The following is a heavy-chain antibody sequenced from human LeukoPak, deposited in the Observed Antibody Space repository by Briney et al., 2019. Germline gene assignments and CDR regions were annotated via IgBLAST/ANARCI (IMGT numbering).Heavy chain of an antibody. J-gene: IGHJ4*02. Sequence: GSLRLSCAASGFTFSSYAMSWVRQPPGRGLEWIGEIYPSGSTNYNPSLKSRVTISLDKSNNQFSLELNSVSAADTAVYYCARDPPGSGVNVDYWGQGTLVTVSS. CDR3: ARDPPGSGVNVDY. V-gene: IGHV4-4*02. D-gene: IGHD3-10*01. CDR1: GFTFSSYAM. CDR2: IYPSGST.